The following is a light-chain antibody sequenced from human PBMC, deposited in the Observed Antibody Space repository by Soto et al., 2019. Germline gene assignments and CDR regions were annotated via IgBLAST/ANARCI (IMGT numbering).Light chain of an antibody. J-gene: IGKJ3*01. CDR3: QQYGYWPPA. CDR2: GAS. CDR1: QSVSSSY. Sequence: EIVLTQSPGTLSLSPGERATLSCRASQSVSSSYLAWYQQRPGQAPRLLIYGASNRATGIPDRISGSGSGTEFTLTISSLQSEDFALYYCQQYGYWPPAFGPGTKVDIK. V-gene: IGKV3-20*01.